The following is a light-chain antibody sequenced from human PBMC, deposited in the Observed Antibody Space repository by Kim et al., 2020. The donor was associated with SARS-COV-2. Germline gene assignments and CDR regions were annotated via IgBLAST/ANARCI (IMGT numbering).Light chain of an antibody. V-gene: IGKV2-28*01. Sequence: EPASLSCMSTKSLLHSNGFNYLDWYLQTPGQSPQLLIYLGSNRASGVPDRFSGSGSGTDFTLKISRVEAEDVGVYYCMQTLETRLAFGGGTKLEI. CDR3: MQTLETRLA. J-gene: IGKJ4*01. CDR2: LGS. CDR1: KSLLHSNGFNY.